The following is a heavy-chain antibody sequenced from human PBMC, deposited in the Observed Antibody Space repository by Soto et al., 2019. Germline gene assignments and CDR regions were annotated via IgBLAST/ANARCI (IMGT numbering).Heavy chain of an antibody. Sequence: GGSLRLSCAASGFTFSSHWMSWVRQAPGKGLEWVAVISYDGSNKYYADSVKGRFTISRDNSKNTLYLQMNSLRAEDTAVYYCAKTTYYYDSSGYPDDFDIWGPGTMVTVSS. CDR2: ISYDGSNK. CDR3: AKTTYYYDSSGYPDDFDI. CDR1: GFTFSSHW. D-gene: IGHD3-22*01. V-gene: IGHV3-30*18. J-gene: IGHJ3*02.